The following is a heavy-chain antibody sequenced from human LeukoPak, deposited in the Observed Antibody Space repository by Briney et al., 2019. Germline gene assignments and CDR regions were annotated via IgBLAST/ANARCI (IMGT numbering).Heavy chain of an antibody. D-gene: IGHD2-2*01. CDR2: ISGSGGST. J-gene: IGHJ4*02. Sequence: GGSLRLSCAASGFTFSSYAMSWVRQAPGKGLEWVSAISGSGGSTYYADPVKGRFTISRDNSKNTLYLQMNSLRAEDTAVYYCAKESVKYQLLGYFDYWGQGTLVTVSS. CDR1: GFTFSSYA. CDR3: AKESVKYQLLGYFDY. V-gene: IGHV3-23*01.